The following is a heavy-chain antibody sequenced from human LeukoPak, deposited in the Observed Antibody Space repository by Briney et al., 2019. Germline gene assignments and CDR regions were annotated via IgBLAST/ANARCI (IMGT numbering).Heavy chain of an antibody. Sequence: GASVKVSCKASGYSFTSYDINWVRQAPGQGPEWMGWMNPKSDKAGYAQKFQGRVTMTSNTSIRTAYMELSSLKSEDTAVYYCVRSPRDSNLDYWGQGTLVTVSS. CDR2: MNPKSDKA. CDR1: GYSFTSYD. CDR3: VRSPRDSNLDY. J-gene: IGHJ4*02. D-gene: IGHD2-15*01. V-gene: IGHV1-8*02.